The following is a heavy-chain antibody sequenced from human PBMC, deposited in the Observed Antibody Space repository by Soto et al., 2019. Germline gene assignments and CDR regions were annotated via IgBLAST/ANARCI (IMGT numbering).Heavy chain of an antibody. V-gene: IGHV4-59*01. CDR2: IYYSGST. D-gene: IGHD3-16*02. CDR3: ARGVGHYDYIWGSYRSPSNAFDI. CDR1: GGSISSYY. J-gene: IGHJ3*02. Sequence: ETLSPTCTVSGGSISSYYWSWIRQPPGKGLEWIGYIYYSGSTNYNPSLKSRVTISVDTSKNQFSLKLSSVTAADTAVYYCARGVGHYDYIWGSYRSPSNAFDIWGQGTMVTVSS.